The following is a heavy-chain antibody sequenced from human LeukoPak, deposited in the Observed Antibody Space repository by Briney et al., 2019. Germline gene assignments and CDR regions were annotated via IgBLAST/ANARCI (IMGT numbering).Heavy chain of an antibody. CDR2: IYYSGST. J-gene: IGHJ5*02. CDR3: ARDSYSSGWYSGVWFDP. D-gene: IGHD6-19*01. V-gene: IGHV4-59*01. CDR1: GGSISSYY. Sequence: SETLSLTCTVSGGSISSYYWSWIRQPPGKGLEWIGYIYYSGSTNYNPSLKSRVTISVDTSKNQFSLKLSSVTAADTAVYYCARDSYSSGWYSGVWFDPWGQGTLVTVSS.